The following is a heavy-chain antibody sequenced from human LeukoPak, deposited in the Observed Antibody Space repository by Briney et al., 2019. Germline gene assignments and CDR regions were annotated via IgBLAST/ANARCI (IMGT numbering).Heavy chain of an antibody. Sequence: GRSLRLSCAASGFTFSSYGMHWVRQAPGKGLEWVAVISYDGSNKYYADSVRGRFTISRDNSKNTLYLQMNSLRAEDTAVYYCAKDIAAAYWGQGTLVTVSS. CDR1: GFTFSSYG. J-gene: IGHJ4*02. CDR2: ISYDGSNK. D-gene: IGHD6-13*01. CDR3: AKDIAAAY. V-gene: IGHV3-30*18.